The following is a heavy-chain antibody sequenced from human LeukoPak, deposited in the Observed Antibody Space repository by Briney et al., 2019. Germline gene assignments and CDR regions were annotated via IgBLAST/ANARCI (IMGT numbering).Heavy chain of an antibody. Sequence: PGGSLRLSCAASGFTFSSYGMHWVRQAPGKGLEWVAVISYDGSNKYYADSVKGRFTISRDNSKNTLYLHMNSLRAEDTAVYYCAKDDCSSTSCFLPYYFDYWGQGTLVTVSS. V-gene: IGHV3-30*18. J-gene: IGHJ4*02. CDR1: GFTFSSYG. CDR3: AKDDCSSTSCFLPYYFDY. D-gene: IGHD2-2*01. CDR2: ISYDGSNK.